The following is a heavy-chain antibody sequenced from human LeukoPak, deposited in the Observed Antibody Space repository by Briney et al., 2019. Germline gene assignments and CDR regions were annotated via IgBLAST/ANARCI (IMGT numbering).Heavy chain of an antibody. Sequence: PGGSLRLSCAASGFTFSSYSMNWVRQAPGKGLEWVAVIWYDGSNKYYADSVKGRFTISRDNSKNTLYLQMNSLRAEDTAVYYCAKDKHSSRKYPGVDAFDIWGQGTMVTVSS. CDR2: IWYDGSNK. D-gene: IGHD6-13*01. V-gene: IGHV3-33*06. J-gene: IGHJ3*02. CDR3: AKDKHSSRKYPGVDAFDI. CDR1: GFTFSSYS.